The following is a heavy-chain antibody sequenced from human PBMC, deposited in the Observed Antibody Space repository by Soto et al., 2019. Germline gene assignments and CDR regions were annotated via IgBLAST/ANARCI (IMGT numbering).Heavy chain of an antibody. CDR3: ARGTLTGLYDILTGYSPSTYYFDS. Sequence: ASVKVSCKASGYTFTDDYRHCVRQAPGQGLEGMGGSNPNSGGTNYAQKFQGRVTITRDTAISTAYMELSRLRSDYTAVYYCARGTLTGLYDILTGYSPSTYYFDSWGQGTLVTVSS. CDR1: GYTFTDDY. CDR2: SNPNSGGT. D-gene: IGHD3-9*01. V-gene: IGHV1-2*02. J-gene: IGHJ4*02.